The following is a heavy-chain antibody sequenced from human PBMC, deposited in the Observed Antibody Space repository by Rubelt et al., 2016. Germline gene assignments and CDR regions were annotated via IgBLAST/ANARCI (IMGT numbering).Heavy chain of an antibody. CDR3: ASSGYSAIRLNY. D-gene: IGHD3-22*01. V-gene: IGHV3-48*02. CDR2: ISSSSSTI. CDR1: GFTFDDYA. Sequence: EVQLVVSGGGLVQPGRSLRLSCAASGFTFDDYAMHWVRQAPGKGLEWVSYISSSSSTIYYADSVKGRFTISRDNAKNSPYLQMNILRDEDTAVYYCASSGYSAIRLNYWGQGTLVTVSS. J-gene: IGHJ4*02.